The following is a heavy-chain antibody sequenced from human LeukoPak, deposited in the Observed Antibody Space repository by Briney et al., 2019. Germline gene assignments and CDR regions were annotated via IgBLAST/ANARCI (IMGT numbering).Heavy chain of an antibody. CDR1: GGTFRSAA. Sequence: EASVKVSCEASGGTFRSAAMSWVRQAPGQGLEWVGHIILMFGTTTYAQNFQGRVSISADESTTTVYMELTSLTSDDTAIYYCTRDEYKGSATFNYWGQGTQVIVSS. D-gene: IGHD1-1*01. CDR2: IILMFGTT. V-gene: IGHV1-69*13. CDR3: TRDEYKGSATFNY. J-gene: IGHJ4*02.